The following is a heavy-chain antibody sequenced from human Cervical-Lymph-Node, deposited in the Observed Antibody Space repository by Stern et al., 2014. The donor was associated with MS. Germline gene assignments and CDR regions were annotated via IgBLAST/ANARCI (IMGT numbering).Heavy chain of an antibody. J-gene: IGHJ6*02. V-gene: IGHV3-11*06. Sequence: VHLVESGGGLVKPGGSLKLSCAASGFSFSDYFMTWIRQAPGKGLEWIAYISRTSSDTIYADSVKGRFNISRDNAKNSVYLQMSGLRAEDTAVYYCASGYSYGRHYYSGMDVWGQGTTVTVSS. CDR2: ISRTSSDT. D-gene: IGHD5-18*01. CDR3: ASGYSYGRHYYSGMDV. CDR1: GFSFSDYF.